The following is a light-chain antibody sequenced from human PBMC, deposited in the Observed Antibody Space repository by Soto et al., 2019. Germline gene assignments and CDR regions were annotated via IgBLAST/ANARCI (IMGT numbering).Light chain of an antibody. CDR2: GAS. CDR3: QQYKNWPRT. CDR1: QSVTSN. V-gene: IGKV3D-15*01. J-gene: IGKJ1*01. Sequence: EIVMTQSPATLSVSPGQRATLSCRASQSVTSNLAWYQQRPGQAPRLLIYGASSRATGIPDRFSGSGSGTEFTLTISSLQSEDFAVYYCQQYKNWPRTFGKGTKVDIK.